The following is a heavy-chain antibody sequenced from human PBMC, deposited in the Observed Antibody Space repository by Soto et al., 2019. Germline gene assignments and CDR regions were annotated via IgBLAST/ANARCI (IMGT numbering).Heavy chain of an antibody. V-gene: IGHV3-30-3*01. CDR3: ARDFYGSGSSPLDYYYGIDV. Sequence: GGSLRLSCAASGFTFSSYAMHWVRQAPGKGLEWVAVISYDGSNKYYADSVKGRFTISRDNSKNTLYLQMNSLRAEDTAVYYCARDFYGSGSSPLDYYYGIDVWGQGTTVTVSS. D-gene: IGHD3-10*01. CDR2: ISYDGSNK. CDR1: GFTFSSYA. J-gene: IGHJ6*02.